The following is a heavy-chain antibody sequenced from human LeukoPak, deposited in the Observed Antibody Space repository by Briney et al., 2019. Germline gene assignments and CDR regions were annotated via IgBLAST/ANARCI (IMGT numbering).Heavy chain of an antibody. V-gene: IGHV3-48*02. D-gene: IGHD3-10*01. J-gene: IGHJ6*02. CDR1: GFTFSSYS. Sequence: GGSLRLSCAASGFTFSSYSMNWVRQAPGKGLEWVSYISSSSSTIYYAHYVKGRFTISRDNAKNSPYLQMNSLRDEDTAVYYCARDITMVRGIIGYYYGMDVWGQGTTVTVSS. CDR3: ARDITMVRGIIGYYYGMDV. CDR2: ISSSSSTI.